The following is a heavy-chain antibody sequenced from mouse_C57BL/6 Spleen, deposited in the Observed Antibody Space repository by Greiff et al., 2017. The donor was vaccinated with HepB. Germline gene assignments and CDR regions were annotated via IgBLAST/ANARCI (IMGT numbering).Heavy chain of an antibody. Sequence: VQLQQSGAELVRPGASVTLSCKASGYTFTDYEMHWVKQTPVHGLEWIGAIDPETGGTAYNQKFKGKAILTADKSSSTAYMELRSLTSEDSAVYYCTRDYDYDVGTWFAYWGQGTLVTVSA. V-gene: IGHV1-15*01. CDR3: TRDYDYDVGTWFAY. D-gene: IGHD2-4*01. J-gene: IGHJ3*01. CDR1: GYTFTDYE. CDR2: IDPETGGT.